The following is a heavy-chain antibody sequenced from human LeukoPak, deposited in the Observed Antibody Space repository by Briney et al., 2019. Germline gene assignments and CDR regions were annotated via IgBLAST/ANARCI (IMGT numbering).Heavy chain of an antibody. D-gene: IGHD2-2*01. CDR1: GVSISRYY. V-gene: IGHV4-4*07. CDR3: ARGVVPAAMFYYYYMDV. Sequence: SETLSLTCTVSGVSISRYYWSWIRQPAGKGLEWIGRIYSSGSTTYNPSLKSRVTMSIDTSKNQFSLKLSSVTAADTAVYYCARGVVPAAMFYYYYMDVWGKGTTVTISS. CDR2: IYSSGST. J-gene: IGHJ6*03.